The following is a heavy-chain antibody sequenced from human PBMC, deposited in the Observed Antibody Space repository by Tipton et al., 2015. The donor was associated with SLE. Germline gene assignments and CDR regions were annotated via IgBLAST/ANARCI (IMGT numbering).Heavy chain of an antibody. CDR3: ARGSYFAH. D-gene: IGHD3-10*01. J-gene: IGHJ4*02. CDR2: ISAYNDYT. V-gene: IGHV1-18*01. CDR1: GYIFSNHG. Sequence: QLVQSGAEVKKPGASVKVSCTASGYIFSNHGVSWVRQAPGKGLEWGAWISAYNDYTNFARKVQGRVTMTTDTSTSTAYMELRSLRSDDTAVYYCARGSYFAHWGQGTLVTVSS.